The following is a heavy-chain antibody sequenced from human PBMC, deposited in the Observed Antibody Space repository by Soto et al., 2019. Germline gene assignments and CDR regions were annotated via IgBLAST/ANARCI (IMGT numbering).Heavy chain of an antibody. CDR1: GYTFTSYG. D-gene: IGHD4-17*01. CDR2: ISAYNGNT. V-gene: IGHV1-18*01. J-gene: IGHJ6*02. CDR3: ARITDLMTTVDRGYYYYGMDV. Sequence: QVQLVQSGAEVKKPGASVKVSCKASGYTFTSYGISWVRQAPGQGLEWMGWISAYNGNTNYAQKLQGRVTMTTDTSTSTAYMELRSLRSDDTAVYYCARITDLMTTVDRGYYYYGMDVWGQGTTVTVSS.